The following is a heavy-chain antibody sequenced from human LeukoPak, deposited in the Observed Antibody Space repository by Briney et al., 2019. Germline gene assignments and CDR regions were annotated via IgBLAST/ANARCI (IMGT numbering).Heavy chain of an antibody. D-gene: IGHD3-16*01. CDR1: GGSISSGGYY. J-gene: IGHJ4*02. Sequence: PSETLSLTCTVSGGSISSGGYYWSWIRQHPGKGLEWIGYIYYSGGTYYNPSLKSRVTISVDTSKNQFSLKLSSVTAADTAVYYCAREGGKDLDYWGQGTLVTVSS. CDR2: IYYSGGT. CDR3: AREGGKDLDY. V-gene: IGHV4-31*03.